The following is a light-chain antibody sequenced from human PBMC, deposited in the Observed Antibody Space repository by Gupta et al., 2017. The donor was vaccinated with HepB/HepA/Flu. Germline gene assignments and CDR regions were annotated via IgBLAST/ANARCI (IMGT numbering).Light chain of an antibody. Sequence: QSALTQPASVSGSPGQSITLSCSGTSSDFGDFNHVSWYQQHPAKAPKLLISDVSNRPSGVSSRFSGSKSGNTAALTISGLQAEDEADYYCSSFIYTPTLVVFGGGTKLTVL. CDR3: SSFIYTPTLVV. J-gene: IGLJ2*01. CDR1: SSDFGDFNH. V-gene: IGLV2-14*03. CDR2: DVS.